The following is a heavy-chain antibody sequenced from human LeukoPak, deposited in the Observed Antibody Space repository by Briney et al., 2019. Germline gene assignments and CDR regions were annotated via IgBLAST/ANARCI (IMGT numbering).Heavy chain of an antibody. CDR2: ISGSGGST. J-gene: IGHJ4*02. V-gene: IGHV3-23*01. D-gene: IGHD5-12*01. CDR3: AKDFGGYVAYFDY. CDR1: GFTFSSYA. Sequence: GGSLRLSCAASGFTFSSYAMSWVRQAPGKGLEWVSAISGSGGSTYYADSVKGRFTISRGNPKNTLYLQMNSLRAEDTAIYYCAKDFGGYVAYFDYWGQGTLVTVSS.